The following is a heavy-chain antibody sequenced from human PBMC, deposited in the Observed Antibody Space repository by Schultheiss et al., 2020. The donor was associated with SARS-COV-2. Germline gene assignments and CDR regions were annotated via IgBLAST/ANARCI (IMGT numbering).Heavy chain of an antibody. CDR3: AKGWFGELWGGMDV. Sequence: GGSLRLSCAASGFTFSSYGMHWVRQAPGKGLEWVAVISYDGSNKYYADSVKGRFTISRDNSKNTLYLQMNSLRAEDTAVYYCAKGWFGELWGGMDVWGQGTTVTVSS. J-gene: IGHJ6*02. D-gene: IGHD3-10*01. V-gene: IGHV3-30*18. CDR2: ISYDGSNK. CDR1: GFTFSSYG.